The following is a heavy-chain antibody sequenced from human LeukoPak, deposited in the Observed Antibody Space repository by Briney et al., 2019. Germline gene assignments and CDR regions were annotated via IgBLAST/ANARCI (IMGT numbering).Heavy chain of an antibody. J-gene: IGHJ6*02. CDR3: ARARRTIGPPKDYYYYGMDV. CDR2: IIPIFGTA. D-gene: IGHD2-2*01. CDR1: GYTFTGYY. V-gene: IGHV1-69*13. Sequence: ASVKVSCKASGYTFTGYYMHWVRQAPGQGLEWMGGIIPIFGTANYAQKFQGRVTITADESTSTAYMELSSLRSEDTAVYYCARARRTIGPPKDYYYYGMDVWGQGTTVTVSS.